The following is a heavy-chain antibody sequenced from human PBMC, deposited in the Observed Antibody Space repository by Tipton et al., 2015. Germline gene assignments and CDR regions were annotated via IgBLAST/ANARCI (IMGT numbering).Heavy chain of an antibody. Sequence: QVQLVQSGGGLVKPGGSLRLTCAASGFNFNEYYMSWIRQAPGKGLEWISCISSGGVTLYYADPVKGRFTVSRDNADKSLYLQLHSLRAEDTAVYYCARLQRMSVRYYQWSNPFDVWGQGTMVIVSS. J-gene: IGHJ3*01. D-gene: IGHD3-9*01. CDR2: ISSGGVTL. V-gene: IGHV3-11*01. CDR1: GFNFNEYY. CDR3: ARLQRMSVRYYQWSNPFDV.